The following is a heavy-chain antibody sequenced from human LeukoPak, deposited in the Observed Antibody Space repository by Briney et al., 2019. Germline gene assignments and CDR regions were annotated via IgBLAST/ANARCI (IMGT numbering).Heavy chain of an antibody. J-gene: IGHJ4*02. CDR3: ARDRVGYGVEYYFDY. CDR1: GGSISSYY. D-gene: IGHD2-15*01. V-gene: IGHV4-59*01. Sequence: PSETLSLTCTVSGGSISSYYWSWIRQPPGKGLEWIGYIYYSGSTNYNPSLKSRVTISVDTSKNQFSLKLSSVTAADTAVYYCARDRVGYGVEYYFDYWGQGALVTVSS. CDR2: IYYSGST.